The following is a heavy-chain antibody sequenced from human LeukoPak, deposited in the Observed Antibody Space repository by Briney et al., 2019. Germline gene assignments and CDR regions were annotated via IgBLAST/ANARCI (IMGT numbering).Heavy chain of an antibody. CDR3: ARVAVAAPFFDY. Sequence: SETLSLTCAVYGGSFSGYYWSWIRQPPGKGLEWIGEINHSGSTNYNPSLKSRATISVDTSKNQFSLKLSSVTAADTAVCYCARVAVAAPFFDYWGQGTLVTVSS. D-gene: IGHD6-19*01. V-gene: IGHV4-34*01. CDR2: INHSGST. J-gene: IGHJ4*02. CDR1: GGSFSGYY.